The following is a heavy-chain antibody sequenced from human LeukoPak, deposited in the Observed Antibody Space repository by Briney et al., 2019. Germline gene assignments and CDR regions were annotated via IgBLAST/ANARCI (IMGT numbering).Heavy chain of an antibody. CDR3: ARGRLGELSLGPFDY. J-gene: IGHJ4*02. CDR1: GGSISSHY. Sequence: SETLSLTCTVSGGSISSHYWSWIRQPPGKGLEWIGYIYYSGSTNYNPSLKSRVTISVDTSKNQFSLKLSSVTAADTAVYYCARGRLGELSLGPFDYWGQGTLVTASS. D-gene: IGHD3-16*02. CDR2: IYYSGST. V-gene: IGHV4-59*11.